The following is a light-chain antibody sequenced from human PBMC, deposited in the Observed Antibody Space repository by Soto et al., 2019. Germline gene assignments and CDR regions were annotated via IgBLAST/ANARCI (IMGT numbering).Light chain of an antibody. CDR3: SSYAGSNNVL. J-gene: IGLJ2*01. CDR2: EAS. V-gene: IGLV2-8*01. CDR1: SSDFGGYDY. Sequence: QSALTQPPSASGSPGQSVTISCTGTSSDFGGYDYVSWYQHHPGKAPKLMIYEASKRPSGVPDRFSGSKSGNTASLTVSGLQAEDEADYYCSSYAGSNNVLFGGGTKVTVL.